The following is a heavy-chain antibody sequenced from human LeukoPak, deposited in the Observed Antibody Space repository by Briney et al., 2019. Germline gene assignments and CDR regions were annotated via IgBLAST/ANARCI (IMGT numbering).Heavy chain of an antibody. CDR3: ARASDCRTSWCLSRGDYYIDF. Sequence: GGSLRLSCAASGFTFSNYDMVWVRQGTGEGLEWVSGIGVSGDTYYLDSVKGRFTVSRESARNSLYLQVNDLRAGDTAIYFCARASDCRTSWCLSRGDYYIDFWGQGTLVTVSS. CDR2: IGVSGDT. CDR1: GFTFSNYD. D-gene: IGHD1-26*01. J-gene: IGHJ4*02. V-gene: IGHV3-13*01.